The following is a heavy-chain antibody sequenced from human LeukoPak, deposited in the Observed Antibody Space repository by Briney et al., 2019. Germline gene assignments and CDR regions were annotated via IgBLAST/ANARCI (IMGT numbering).Heavy chain of an antibody. CDR2: LSPNNGGT. J-gene: IGHJ4*02. D-gene: IGHD1-26*01. Sequence: ASVKVSCKASGYTFIDHYVHWVRQAPGQGLEWMGWLSPNNGGTKYAQNFQDRVTMTRDTSISTASMALSSLTSDDAAVYYCARALQVGATHYFDYWGQGTLVTVFS. CDR1: GYTFIDHY. V-gene: IGHV1-2*02. CDR3: ARALQVGATHYFDY.